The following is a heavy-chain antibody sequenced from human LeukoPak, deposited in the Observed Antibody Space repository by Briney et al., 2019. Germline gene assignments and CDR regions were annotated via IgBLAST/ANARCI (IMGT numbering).Heavy chain of an antibody. CDR1: GFTFSSYA. V-gene: IGHV3-30-3*01. CDR2: ISYDGSNK. D-gene: IGHD2-2*01. CDR3: AREGIVVVPASYYYGMDV. Sequence: PGGSLRLSCAASGFTFSSYAMHWVRQAPGKGPEWVAVISYDGSNKYYADSVKGRFTISRDNSKNTLYLQMNSLRAEDTAVYYCAREGIVVVPASYYYGMDVWGQGTTVTVSS. J-gene: IGHJ6*02.